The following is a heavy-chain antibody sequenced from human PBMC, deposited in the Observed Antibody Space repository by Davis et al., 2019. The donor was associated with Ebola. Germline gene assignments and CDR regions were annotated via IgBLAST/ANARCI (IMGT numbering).Heavy chain of an antibody. CDR3: ARGDYDILTGWDMRNYYGMDV. J-gene: IGHJ6*04. Sequence: PGGSLRLSCAASGFTFSSYSMSWVRQAPGKGREWVANIKQDGSEKYYVDPVKGRFTISRDNAKNSLYLQMNSLRDEDTAVYYCARGDYDILTGWDMRNYYGMDVWGKWTTVTVSS. CDR2: IKQDGSEK. V-gene: IGHV3-7*01. D-gene: IGHD3-9*01. CDR1: GFTFSSYS.